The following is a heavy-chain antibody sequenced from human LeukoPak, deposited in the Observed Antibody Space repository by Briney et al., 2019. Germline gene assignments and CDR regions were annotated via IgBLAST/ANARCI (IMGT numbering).Heavy chain of an antibody. D-gene: IGHD2-2*01. V-gene: IGHV5-51*01. J-gene: IGHJ3*02. CDR1: GYSFTSFW. Sequence: GESLKISCXGSGYSFTSFWIGWVRQMPGKGLEWMRIIYPGDSDTRYSPSFQGQVTISADKSISTAYLQWSSLKASDTAMYYCAAVGSTSPDAFDIWGQGTMVTVSS. CDR3: AAVGSTSPDAFDI. CDR2: IYPGDSDT.